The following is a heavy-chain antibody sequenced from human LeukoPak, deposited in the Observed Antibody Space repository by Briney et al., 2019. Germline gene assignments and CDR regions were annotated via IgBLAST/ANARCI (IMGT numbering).Heavy chain of an antibody. CDR3: AKSKPQWLVRTFDY. V-gene: IGHV3-23*01. CDR2: ISGSGGST. J-gene: IGHJ4*02. CDR1: GFTLSDYY. D-gene: IGHD6-19*01. Sequence: GGSLRLSCAASGFTLSDYYMSWVRQAPGKGLEWVSAISGSGGSTYYADSVKGRFTISRDNSKNTLYLQMNSLRAEDTAVYYCAKSKPQWLVRTFDYWGQGTLVTVSS.